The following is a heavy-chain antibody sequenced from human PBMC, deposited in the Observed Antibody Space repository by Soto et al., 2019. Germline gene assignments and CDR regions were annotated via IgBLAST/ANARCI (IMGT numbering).Heavy chain of an antibody. D-gene: IGHD3-22*01. CDR2: INHSGST. J-gene: IGHJ4*02. CDR3: ARGFTDYYDSSGYYLFDY. V-gene: IGHV4-34*01. Sequence: SETLSLTCAVYGGSFSGYYWSWIRQPPGKGLEWIGEINHSGSTNYNPSLKSRVTISVDTSKNQFSLKLSSVTAADTAVYYCARGFTDYYDSSGYYLFDYWGQGTLVTVS. CDR1: GGSFSGYY.